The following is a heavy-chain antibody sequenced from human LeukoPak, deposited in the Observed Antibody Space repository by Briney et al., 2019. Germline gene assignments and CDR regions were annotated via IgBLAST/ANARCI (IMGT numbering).Heavy chain of an antibody. CDR2: INPHSGGT. CDR1: GYTFTGYY. D-gene: IGHD3-22*01. J-gene: IGHJ4*02. CDR3: ARDLTYYDSSEDDY. V-gene: IGHV1-2*02. Sequence: ASVKVSCKASGYTFTGYYIYWVRQAPGQGLEWMVWINPHSGGTNSAQKFQGRVTMTRDTSISTAYMELSRLGSDDTAVYYCARDLTYYDSSEDDYWGQGTLVTVSS.